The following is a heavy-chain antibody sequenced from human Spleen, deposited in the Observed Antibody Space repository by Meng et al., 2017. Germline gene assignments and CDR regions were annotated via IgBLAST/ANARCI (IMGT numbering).Heavy chain of an antibody. CDR3: ARTWYGSGSYYKGGFDY. CDR2: INHSGST. J-gene: IGHJ4*02. V-gene: IGHV4-34*01. D-gene: IGHD3-10*01. Sequence: QLQQGGVGLLTSSETLPLSCAVYGGSFSGYYWSWIRQPPGKGLEWIGEINHSGSTNYNPSLKSQVTISVDTSKNQFSLKLSSVTAADTAVYYCARTWYGSGSYYKGGFDYWGQGTLVTVSS. CDR1: GGSFSGYY.